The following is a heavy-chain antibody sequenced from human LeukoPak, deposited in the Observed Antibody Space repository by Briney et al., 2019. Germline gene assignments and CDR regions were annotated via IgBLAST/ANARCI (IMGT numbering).Heavy chain of an antibody. CDR2: LVSDGSGA. CDR3: VRDSPHSGFNIVLDY. V-gene: IGHV3-74*01. Sequence: GGALRLSCAASGLTFSSHWMQRARQASGKGLVWISRLVSDGSGATYVDSVKGRFTTSRDNAKNTLYLQMNNLRAEGTAVYYCVRDSPHSGFNIVLDYWGQGTLVTVSS. J-gene: IGHJ4*02. CDR1: GLTFSSHW. D-gene: IGHD2-15*01.